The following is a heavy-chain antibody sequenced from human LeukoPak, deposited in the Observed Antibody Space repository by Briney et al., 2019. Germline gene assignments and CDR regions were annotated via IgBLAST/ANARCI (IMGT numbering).Heavy chain of an antibody. V-gene: IGHV1-18*01. Sequence: ASVTVSCKASGYTFTSYGISWVRQAPGQGLEWMGWISAYNGNTNYAQKLQGRVTMTTDTSTSTAYMELRSLRSDDTAVYYCARGGYCTNGVHGCDYWGQGTLVTVSS. CDR1: GYTFTSYG. CDR3: ARGGYCTNGVHGCDY. J-gene: IGHJ4*02. D-gene: IGHD2-8*01. CDR2: ISAYNGNT.